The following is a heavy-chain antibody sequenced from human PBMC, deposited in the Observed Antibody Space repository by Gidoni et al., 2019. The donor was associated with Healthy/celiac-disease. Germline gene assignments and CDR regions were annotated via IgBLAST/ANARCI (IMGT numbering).Heavy chain of an antibody. V-gene: IGHV3-23*01. Sequence: EVQLLESGGGLVQPGGSLRLSCAASGFTFSSYAMSWVRQAPGKGLELFSAISGSGGRTYYADSVKGRFTISRDNSKNTLYLQMNSLRAEDTAVYYCAKDSATVAFADYWGQGTLVTVSS. CDR2: ISGSGGRT. J-gene: IGHJ4*02. D-gene: IGHD4-17*01. CDR3: AKDSATVAFADY. CDR1: GFTFSSYA.